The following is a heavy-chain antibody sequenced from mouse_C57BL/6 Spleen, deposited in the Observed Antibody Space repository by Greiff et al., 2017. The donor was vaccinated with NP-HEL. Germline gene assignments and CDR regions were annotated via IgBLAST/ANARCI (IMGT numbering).Heavy chain of an antibody. CDR3: ARQVATGFDY. J-gene: IGHJ2*01. D-gene: IGHD1-1*02. Sequence: EVQVVESEGGLVQPGSSMKLSCTASGFTFSDYYMAWVRQVPEKGLEWVANINYDGSSTYYLDSLKSRFIISRDNAKNILYLQMSSLKSEDTATYYCARQVATGFDYWGQGTTLTVSS. CDR1: GFTFSDYY. V-gene: IGHV5-16*01. CDR2: INYDGSST.